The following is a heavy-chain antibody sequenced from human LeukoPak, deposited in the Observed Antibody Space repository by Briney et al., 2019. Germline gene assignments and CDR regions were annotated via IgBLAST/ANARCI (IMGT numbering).Heavy chain of an antibody. V-gene: IGHV1-3*01. Sequence: ASVKVSCKASGYTFTSYAMHWVRQAPGQRLEWMGWINAGNGNTKYSQKFQGRVTITRDTSASTAYMELSSLRSEDTAVYYCARGAVGATTVYFDYWGQGTLVTVSS. CDR3: ARGAVGATTVYFDY. CDR2: INAGNGNT. D-gene: IGHD1-26*01. CDR1: GYTFTSYA. J-gene: IGHJ4*02.